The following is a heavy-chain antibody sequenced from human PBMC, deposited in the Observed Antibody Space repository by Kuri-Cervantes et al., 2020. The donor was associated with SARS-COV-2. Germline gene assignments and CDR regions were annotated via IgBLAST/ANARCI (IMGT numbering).Heavy chain of an antibody. Sequence: GGSLRLSCAASGFKFDDYAMQWVRQAPGGGLEWVSGITWNSGGIGYADSVKGRFTISRDNAKNSLYLQMNNLRTEDTAIYYCAKDVGVGTRGGLDVWGQGTTVTVSS. V-gene: IGHV3-9*01. J-gene: IGHJ6*02. CDR2: ITWNSGGI. CDR1: GFKFDDYA. CDR3: AKDVGVGTRGGLDV. D-gene: IGHD1-26*01.